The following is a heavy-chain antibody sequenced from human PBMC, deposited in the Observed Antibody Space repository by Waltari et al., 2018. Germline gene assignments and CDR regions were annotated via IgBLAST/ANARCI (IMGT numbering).Heavy chain of an antibody. Sequence: EVQLLESGGGLVQPGGSLRLSCAASGFTFSSYAMRWVRQAPGKGLEWVSAISGSGGSTYYAESVKGRFTISSDNSKNTLYLQMNSLRAEDTAVYYCATDLGAAVAGLVDYWGQGTLVTVSS. V-gene: IGHV3-23*01. J-gene: IGHJ4*02. CDR1: GFTFSSYA. CDR2: ISGSGGST. CDR3: ATDLGAAVAGLVDY. D-gene: IGHD6-19*01.